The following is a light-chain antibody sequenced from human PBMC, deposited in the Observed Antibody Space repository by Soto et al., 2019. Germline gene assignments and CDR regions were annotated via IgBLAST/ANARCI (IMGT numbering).Light chain of an antibody. J-gene: IGKJ1*01. Sequence: EIVMTQSPATLSVSPGERATLSCRASQSVSSNLAWYQQKPGQAPRLLIYGASSRATGISDRFSGSGSGSGTDFTLTISRLEPEDVAVYYCQQYITSPWTFGQGTKVDIK. V-gene: IGKV3-20*01. CDR1: QSVSSN. CDR2: GAS. CDR3: QQYITSPWT.